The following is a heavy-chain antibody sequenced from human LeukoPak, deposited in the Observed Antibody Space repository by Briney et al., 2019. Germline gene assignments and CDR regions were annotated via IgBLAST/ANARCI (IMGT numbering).Heavy chain of an antibody. CDR1: GGSVSSGSYY. D-gene: IGHD6-19*01. CDR2: IYYSGST. J-gene: IGHJ4*02. V-gene: IGHV4-61*01. CDR3: AASIAVAGTPFDY. Sequence: SETLSLTCAVSGGSVSSGSYYWSWIRQPPGKGLEYIGYIYYSGSTNYNPSLKSRVTISVDTSKNQFSLKLSSVTAADTAVYYCAASIAVAGTPFDYWGQGTLVTVSS.